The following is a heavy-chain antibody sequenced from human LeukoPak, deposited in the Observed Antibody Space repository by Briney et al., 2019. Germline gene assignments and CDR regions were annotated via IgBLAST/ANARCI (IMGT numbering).Heavy chain of an antibody. D-gene: IGHD4-23*01. CDR3: AIRVYGGPGRNYYYYMDV. Sequence: SETLSLTCTVSGGSISSSSYYWGWIRQPPGKGLEWIGSIYYSGSTYYNPSLKSRVTISVDTSKNQFSLKLSSVTAADTAVYYCAIRVYGGPGRNYYYYMDVWGKGTTVTVSS. CDR2: IYYSGST. CDR1: GGSISSSSYY. V-gene: IGHV4-39*01. J-gene: IGHJ6*03.